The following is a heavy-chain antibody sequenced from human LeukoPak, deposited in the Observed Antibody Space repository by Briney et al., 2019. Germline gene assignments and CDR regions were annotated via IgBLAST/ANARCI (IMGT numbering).Heavy chain of an antibody. CDR2: INHSGST. V-gene: IGHV4-34*01. CDR3: ARGPELRNYYYGMDV. D-gene: IGHD1-7*01. Sequence: SETLSLTCAVYGGSFSGYYWSWIRQPPGKGLEWIGEINHSGSTNYSPSLKSRVTISVDTSKNQFSLKLSSVTAADTAVYYCARGPELRNYYYGMDVWGQGTTVTVSS. CDR1: GGSFSGYY. J-gene: IGHJ6*02.